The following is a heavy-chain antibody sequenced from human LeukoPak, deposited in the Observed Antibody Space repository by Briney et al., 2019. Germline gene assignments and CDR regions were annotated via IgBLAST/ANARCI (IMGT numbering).Heavy chain of an antibody. D-gene: IGHD6-25*01. CDR2: IYTSGST. Sequence: SETLSLTCTVSGGSISSGSYYWSWLRQPAGKGLEWIGRIYTSGSTNYNPSLKSRVTISVDTSKNQFSLKLSSVTAADTAVYYCARTPRGRHFDYWGQGTLVTVSS. CDR3: ARTPRGRHFDY. V-gene: IGHV4-61*02. CDR1: GGSISSGSYY. J-gene: IGHJ4*02.